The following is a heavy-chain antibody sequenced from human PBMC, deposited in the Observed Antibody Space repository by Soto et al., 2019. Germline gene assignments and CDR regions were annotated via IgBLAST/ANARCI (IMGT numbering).Heavy chain of an antibody. Sequence: PGGSLRFSCAASGFTFSSYSMNWVRQAPGKGLEWVSSISSSSSYIYYADSVKGRFTISRDNAKNSLYLQMNSLRAEDTAVYYCARYGTYYDILTGYYPQLHMDVWGKGTTVTVSS. CDR2: ISSSSSYI. D-gene: IGHD3-9*01. V-gene: IGHV3-21*01. J-gene: IGHJ6*03. CDR3: ARYGTYYDILTGYYPQLHMDV. CDR1: GFTFSSYS.